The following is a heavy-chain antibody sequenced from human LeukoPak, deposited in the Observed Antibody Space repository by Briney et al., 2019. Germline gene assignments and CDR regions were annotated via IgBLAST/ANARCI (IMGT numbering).Heavy chain of an antibody. V-gene: IGHV4-59*12. CDR2: IYYSGTA. D-gene: IGHD1-26*01. CDR3: ARGMWELLGAFDI. J-gene: IGHJ3*02. Sequence: NPSETLSLTCTVSGGSISSYHWSWIRQPPGKGLEWMGYIYYSGTANYNPSLKSRVTILIDTSKNQFSLKLSSVTAADTAVYYCARGMWELLGAFDIWGQGTMVTVSS. CDR1: GGSISSYH.